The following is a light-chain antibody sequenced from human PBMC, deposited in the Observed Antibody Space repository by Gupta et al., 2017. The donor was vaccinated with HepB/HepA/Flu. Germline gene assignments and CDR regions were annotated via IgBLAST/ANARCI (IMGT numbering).Light chain of an antibody. V-gene: IGLV1-40*01. CDR3: QSYDSSLSVV. Sequence: QSVLTQPPSVSGAPGQRVTISCTGSSSNIGAGYGVHWYQQLPGTAPKLLIYGNSNRPSGVPDRFSGSTSGTSASLAITGLQAEDEADYYCQSYDSSLSVVFGGGTKLIGL. CDR2: GNS. J-gene: IGLJ2*01. CDR1: SSNIGAGYG.